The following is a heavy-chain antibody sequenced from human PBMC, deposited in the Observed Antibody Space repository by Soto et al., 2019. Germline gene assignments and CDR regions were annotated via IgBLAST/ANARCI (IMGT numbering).Heavy chain of an antibody. CDR2: IYYSGST. Sequence: QVQLQESGPGLVKPSQTLSLTCTVSGGSISSGDDFWTWIRQPPGKGLELIGYIYYSGSTYYNPSLKSRLTMSVDTSKNQFSLKLSSVTAADTAVYYCARDRAKWKDYYYYGMDVWGQGTTVTVSS. J-gene: IGHJ6*02. CDR1: GGSISSGDDF. D-gene: IGHD1-20*01. CDR3: ARDRAKWKDYYYYGMDV. V-gene: IGHV4-30-4*01.